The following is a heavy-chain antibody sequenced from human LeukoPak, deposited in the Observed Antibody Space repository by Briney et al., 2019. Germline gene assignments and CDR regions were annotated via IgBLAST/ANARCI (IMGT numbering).Heavy chain of an antibody. D-gene: IGHD3-10*01. J-gene: IGHJ4*02. V-gene: IGHV3-30-3*01. CDR3: AREGYYGSGSPPSLYIDY. CDR1: GFTFRNYV. Sequence: GGSLRLSCAASGFTFRNYVIHWVRQAPGKGLEWVAVTSSDLNVKLYADSVKGRFTISRDNSRSTLYLQMNSLRPEDTAIYYCAREGYYGSGSPPSLYIDYWGQGTLVTVSS. CDR2: TSSDLNVK.